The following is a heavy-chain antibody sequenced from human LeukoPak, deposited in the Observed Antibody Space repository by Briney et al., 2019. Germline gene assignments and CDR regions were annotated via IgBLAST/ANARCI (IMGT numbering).Heavy chain of an antibody. Sequence: SQTLSLTCTVSGGSISSGGYYWSWIRQPPGKGLEWIGYIYYSGSTNYNPSLKSRVTISVDTSKNQFSLKLSSVTAADTAVYYCARGLTTVVTLDYWGQGTLVTVSS. CDR3: ARGLTTVVTLDY. V-gene: IGHV4-61*08. CDR1: GGSISSGGYY. CDR2: IYYSGST. J-gene: IGHJ4*02. D-gene: IGHD4-23*01.